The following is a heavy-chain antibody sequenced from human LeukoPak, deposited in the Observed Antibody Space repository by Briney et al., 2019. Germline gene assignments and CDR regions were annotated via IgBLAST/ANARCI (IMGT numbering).Heavy chain of an antibody. V-gene: IGHV3-48*03. Sequence: GGSLRLSCAASGFTFDDYGMNWVRQAPGKGLEWVSYISSSGSTIYYADSVKGRFTISRDNAKNSLYLQMNSLRAEDTAVYYCARDLQLERRLYAAFDIWGQGTMVTVSS. D-gene: IGHD1-1*01. J-gene: IGHJ3*02. CDR3: ARDLQLERRLYAAFDI. CDR1: GFTFDDYG. CDR2: ISSSGSTI.